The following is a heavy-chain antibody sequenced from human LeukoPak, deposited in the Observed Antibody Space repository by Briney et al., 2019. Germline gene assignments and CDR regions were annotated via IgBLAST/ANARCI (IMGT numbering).Heavy chain of an antibody. V-gene: IGHV4-59*08. CDR1: GGSISSYY. J-gene: IGHJ4*02. D-gene: IGHD6-13*01. CDR2: IYSSGST. Sequence: PSETLSLTCTVSGGSISSYYWSWIRQPPGKGLEWIGHIYSSGSTNYNPSLKSRVTISVDTSKNQFSLKLSSVTAADTAVYYCANSVYSSSLYVDYWGQGTLVTVAS. CDR3: ANSVYSSSLYVDY.